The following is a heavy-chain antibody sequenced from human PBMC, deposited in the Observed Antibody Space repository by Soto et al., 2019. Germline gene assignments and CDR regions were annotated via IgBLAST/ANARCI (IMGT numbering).Heavy chain of an antibody. J-gene: IGHJ6*02. V-gene: IGHV1-3*01. D-gene: IGHD2-15*01. CDR2: INAGNGNT. CDR3: AKLLEYYYYGMDV. CDR1: GYTFTSYG. Sequence: SVKVSCKASGYTFTSYGIHWVRQAPGQRLEWTGWINAGNGNTKYSEKFQGRVTITRDTSASTAYLELSSLRSEDTAVYYCAKLLEYYYYGMDVWGQGTTVTVSS.